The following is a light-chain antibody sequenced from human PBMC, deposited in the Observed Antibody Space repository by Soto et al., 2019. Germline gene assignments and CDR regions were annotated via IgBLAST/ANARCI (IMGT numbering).Light chain of an antibody. Sequence: DIQLTQSPSTLSGSVGRRVTSTCRASQTISSWLAWYQQKPGEAPKLLIYKASTLKSGVTSRFSGSGSGTEFTLTISSLQPDDFATYYCQQSYSTPLTVGGGTKVEIK. CDR3: QQSYSTPLT. J-gene: IGKJ4*01. CDR1: QTISSW. V-gene: IGKV1-5*03. CDR2: KAS.